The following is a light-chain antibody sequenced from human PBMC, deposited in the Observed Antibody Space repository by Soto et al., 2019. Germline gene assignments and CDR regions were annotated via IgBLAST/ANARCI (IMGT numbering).Light chain of an antibody. CDR2: GAS. CDR1: QSINIY. CDR3: QQSFRSPYT. V-gene: IGKV1-39*01. J-gene: IGKJ2*01. Sequence: IQMTQSPSSLSAFVGDRVTVTRRASQSINIYLNWYQQRPGKAPTLLIYGASSLQSGVASRFSGGGSRTDFTLTISSLQPEDFATYYCQQSFRSPYTFGQGTKLEIK.